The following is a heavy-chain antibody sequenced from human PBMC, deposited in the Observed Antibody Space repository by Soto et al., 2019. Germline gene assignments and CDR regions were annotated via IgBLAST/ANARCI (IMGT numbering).Heavy chain of an antibody. CDR2: IYYSGST. Sequence: SETLSLTCTVSGGSISSYYWSWIRQPPGKGLEWIGYIYYSGSTNYNPSLKSRVTISVDTSKNQFSLKLSSVTAADTAVYYCARGASMIVVEEGNWFDPWGQGTLVTVSS. CDR1: GGSISSYY. CDR3: ARGASMIVVEEGNWFDP. J-gene: IGHJ5*02. D-gene: IGHD3-22*01. V-gene: IGHV4-59*01.